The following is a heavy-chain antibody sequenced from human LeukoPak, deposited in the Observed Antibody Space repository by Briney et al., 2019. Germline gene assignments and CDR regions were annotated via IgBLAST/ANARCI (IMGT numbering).Heavy chain of an antibody. CDR1: GGSISNHY. Sequence: SETLSLTCTVSGGSISNHYWSWIRQPPGKGLERIGYIHYSGSTNYNPSLKSRVTISVDTSKNQFSLKLSSVTAADTAVYYCARHRYCSSTSCYNAFDIWGQGTMVTVSS. CDR3: ARHRYCSSTSCYNAFDI. CDR2: IHYSGST. V-gene: IGHV4-59*08. D-gene: IGHD2-2*02. J-gene: IGHJ3*02.